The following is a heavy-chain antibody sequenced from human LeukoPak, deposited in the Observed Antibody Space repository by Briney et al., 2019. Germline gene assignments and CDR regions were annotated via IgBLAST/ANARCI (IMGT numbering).Heavy chain of an antibody. V-gene: IGHV4-4*07. CDR3: ARDGYTSAWADLEFFDY. J-gene: IGHJ4*02. CDR1: GGSLSSYY. CDR2: MFVTGST. Sequence: PSDTLSLTCTVSGGSLSSYYWSWIRRPAGKGLEWIGRMFVTGSTNYNPSLRGRVTMSIDKTKNQFSLELTPVTAADTAVYYCARDGYTSAWADLEFFDYWGQGTLVTVSS. D-gene: IGHD2-2*02.